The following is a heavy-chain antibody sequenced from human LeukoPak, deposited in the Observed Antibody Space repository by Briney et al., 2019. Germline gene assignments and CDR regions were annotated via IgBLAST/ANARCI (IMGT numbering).Heavy chain of an antibody. CDR3: AKDLYPTMVRGVNEYYFDY. CDR2: ISGSGGST. CDR1: GFTFSSYA. Sequence: PGGSLRLSCAASGFTFSSYAMSWVRQAPGKGLEWVSAISGSGGSTYYADSVKGRFTISRDNSKNTLYLQMNSLRAEDTAVYYCAKDLYPTMVRGVNEYYFDYWGQGTLVTVSS. V-gene: IGHV3-23*01. J-gene: IGHJ4*02. D-gene: IGHD3-10*01.